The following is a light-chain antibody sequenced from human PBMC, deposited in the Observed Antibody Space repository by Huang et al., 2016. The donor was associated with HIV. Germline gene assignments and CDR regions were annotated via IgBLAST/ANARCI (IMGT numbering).Light chain of an antibody. CDR2: AAS. Sequence: DIQMTQSPSSVSASVGDRISFTCRASQDIKRWLAWYQQKPGKAPKLLIYAASTLQGGGPSRFSGRVSGTGFTLTINNLQPEDFATYFCQQAVSFPLTFGGGTKVEIK. CDR1: QDIKRW. CDR3: QQAVSFPLT. J-gene: IGKJ4*01. V-gene: IGKV1-12*01.